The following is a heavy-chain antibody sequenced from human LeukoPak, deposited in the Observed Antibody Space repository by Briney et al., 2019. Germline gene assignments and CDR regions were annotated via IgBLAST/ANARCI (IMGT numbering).Heavy chain of an antibody. J-gene: IGHJ4*02. D-gene: IGHD3-22*01. Sequence: GESLRLSCAASGFIFKKYWMNWVRQVPGKGLECLANIKEDASETYYAGSVKGRFTISRDNAKNSLYLQMNSLRAEDTAVYYCASLNYYDSSGYYHRPYFDYWGQGTLVTVSS. CDR1: GFIFKKYW. CDR2: IKEDASET. CDR3: ASLNYYDSSGYYHRPYFDY. V-gene: IGHV3-7*01.